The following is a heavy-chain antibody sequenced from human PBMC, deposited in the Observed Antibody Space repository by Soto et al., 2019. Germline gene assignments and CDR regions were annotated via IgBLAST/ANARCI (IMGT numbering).Heavy chain of an antibody. CDR1: GYTFTSYY. D-gene: IGHD2-2*01. J-gene: IGHJ4*02. V-gene: IGHV1-46*01. CDR2: INPSGGST. CDR3: ARDDRVVVRSTRRNGYDY. Sequence: ASVKVSCKASGYTFTSYYMHWVRQAPGQGLEWMGIINPSGGSTSYAQKFQGRVTMTRDTSTSTVYMELSSLRSEDTAAYYCARDDRVVVRSTRRNGYDYWGQGTLVTVSS.